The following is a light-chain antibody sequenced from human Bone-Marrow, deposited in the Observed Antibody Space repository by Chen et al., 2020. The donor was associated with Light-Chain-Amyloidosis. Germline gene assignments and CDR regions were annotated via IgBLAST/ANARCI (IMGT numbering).Light chain of an antibody. V-gene: IGLV3-21*02. Sequence: SYVLTQPSSVSVAPGQTATIACGGNNIGSTSVHWYQQTPGQAPLLVVYDDSDRPSGIPERLAGSNAGNTATQTIRGVEGGDEAEDDGQVWDRRSDRPVFGGGTKLTGL. CDR3: QVWDRRSDRPV. CDR2: DDS. CDR1: NIGSTS. J-gene: IGLJ3*02.